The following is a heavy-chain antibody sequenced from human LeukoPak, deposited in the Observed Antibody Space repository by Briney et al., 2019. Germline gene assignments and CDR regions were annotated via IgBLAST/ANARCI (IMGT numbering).Heavy chain of an antibody. Sequence: NPGGSLRLSCTASGFSFSGHWMHWARQLPGKGLVWVSRISPTGSTTSYADSVKGRFTVSRDNAKNTLYLQVNNLRAEDTAVYYCARGPNSNWSGLDFWGQGTLPTVSS. CDR1: GFSFSGHW. V-gene: IGHV3-74*01. J-gene: IGHJ4*02. CDR2: ISPTGSTT. D-gene: IGHD6-6*01. CDR3: ARGPNSNWSGLDF.